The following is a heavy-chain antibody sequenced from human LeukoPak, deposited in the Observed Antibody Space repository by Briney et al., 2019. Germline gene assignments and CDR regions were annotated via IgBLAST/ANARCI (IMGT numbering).Heavy chain of an antibody. CDR3: ARDLQHYDILTGYSPGAFDI. V-gene: IGHV4-59*01. J-gene: IGHJ3*02. CDR1: GGSISSYY. D-gene: IGHD3-9*01. CDR2: IYYSGST. Sequence: PSETLSLTCTVSGGSISSYYWSWIRQPPGKGLEWIGYIYYSGSTNYNPSLKSRVTISVDTSKNQFSLKLGSVTAADTAVYYCARDLQHYDILTGYSPGAFDIWGQGTMVTVSS.